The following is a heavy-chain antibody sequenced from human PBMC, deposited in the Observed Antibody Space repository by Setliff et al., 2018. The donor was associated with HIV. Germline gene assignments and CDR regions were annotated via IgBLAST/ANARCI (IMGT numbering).Heavy chain of an antibody. V-gene: IGHV1-46*01. D-gene: IGHD3-3*01. J-gene: IGHJ6*02. Sequence: ASVKVSCKASGYTFTSYYMHWVRQAPGQGLEWMGIINPSGGSTSYAQKFQGRDTLTRDTSTSTVYMELSSLRSEDTAVYYCARTYYNFWSGDYYYYGMDVWGQGTTVTVSS. CDR1: GYTFTSYY. CDR2: INPSGGST. CDR3: ARTYYNFWSGDYYYYGMDV.